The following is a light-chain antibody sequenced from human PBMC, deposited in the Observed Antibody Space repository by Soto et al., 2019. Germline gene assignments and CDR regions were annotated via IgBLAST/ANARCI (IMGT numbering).Light chain of an antibody. CDR2: AAS. J-gene: IGKJ1*01. CDR3: QQYYSYPPT. CDR1: QGISSY. Sequence: AIRMTQSPSSFSASTGDRVTITCRASQGISSYLAWYQQKPGKAPKLLIYAASTLQSGAPSRFTGSVSGTDFTLTISCLQSEDFATYDCQQYYSYPPTFGQGTKVEIK. V-gene: IGKV1-8*01.